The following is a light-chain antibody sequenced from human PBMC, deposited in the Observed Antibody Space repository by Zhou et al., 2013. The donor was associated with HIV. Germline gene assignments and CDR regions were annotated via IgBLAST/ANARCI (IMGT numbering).Light chain of an antibody. V-gene: IGKV1-39*01. J-gene: IGKJ2*02. CDR2: TAS. Sequence: DIQMTQSPSSLSASVGDTVTITCRASENIDTYLHWYQQMPGEAPKLLIYTASILQSGVPSRFSGSGSGTRFTLSINGLQRQDFATYYCQQGHSTPRTFGQGTKLEIK. CDR3: QQGHSTPRT. CDR1: ENIDTY.